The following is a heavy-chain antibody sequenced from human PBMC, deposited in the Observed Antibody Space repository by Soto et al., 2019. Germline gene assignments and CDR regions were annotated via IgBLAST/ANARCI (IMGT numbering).Heavy chain of an antibody. V-gene: IGHV4-30-2*01. CDR1: GGSISSGGYS. D-gene: IGHD3-10*01. J-gene: IGHJ6*02. CDR2: IYHSGST. CDR3: ARKMVRGASKNYYYYYGMDV. Sequence: SETLSLTCAVSGGSISSGGYSWSWTRQPPGKGLEWIGYIYHSGSTYYNPSLKSRVTISVDRSKNQFSLKLSSVTAADTAVYYCARKMVRGASKNYYYYYGMDVWGQGTTVTVSS.